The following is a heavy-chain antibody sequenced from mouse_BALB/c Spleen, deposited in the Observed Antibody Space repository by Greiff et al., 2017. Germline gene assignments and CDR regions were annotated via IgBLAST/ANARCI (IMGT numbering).Heavy chain of an antibody. Sequence: QVQLQQSGAELVKPGASVKLSCKASGYTFTSYYMYWVKQRPGQGLEWIGGINPSNGGTNFNEKFKSKATLTVDKSSSTAYMQLSSLTSEDSAVYYCTRCITTVVASYYYAMDYWGQGTSVTVSS. CDR2: INPSNGGT. V-gene: IGHV1S81*02. J-gene: IGHJ4*01. CDR3: TRCITTVVASYYYAMDY. D-gene: IGHD1-1*01. CDR1: GYTFTSYY.